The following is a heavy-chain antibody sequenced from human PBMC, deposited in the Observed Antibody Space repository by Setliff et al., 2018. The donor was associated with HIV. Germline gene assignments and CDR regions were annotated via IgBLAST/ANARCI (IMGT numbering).Heavy chain of an antibody. Sequence: ASVKVSCKASGYKFTSYYIHWVRQAPGQGLEWMGIINPSIVSTTYAEKFQGRVAMTRDTSTNTVYMELSSLRSEDTAVYYCARDHIAARSVDYWGQGTLVTVYS. CDR1: GYKFTSYY. CDR3: ARDHIAARSVDY. D-gene: IGHD6-6*01. J-gene: IGHJ4*02. CDR2: INPSIVST. V-gene: IGHV1-46*01.